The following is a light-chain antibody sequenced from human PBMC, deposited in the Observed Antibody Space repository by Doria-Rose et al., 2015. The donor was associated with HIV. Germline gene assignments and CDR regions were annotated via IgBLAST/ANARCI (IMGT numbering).Light chain of an antibody. J-gene: IGLJ1*01. CDR3: QSYDSSLSGYV. CDR2: GKI. CDR1: SSNIGAGYD. V-gene: IGLV1-40*01. Sequence: QTVVTQEPSVSEAPGQRVTISCTGSSSNIGAGYDVHWYQQLPGTAPKLLIYGKINRPSGVPDRISGSKSGTSASLAITGLQAEDEADYYCQSYDSSLSGYVFGTGTKVTVL.